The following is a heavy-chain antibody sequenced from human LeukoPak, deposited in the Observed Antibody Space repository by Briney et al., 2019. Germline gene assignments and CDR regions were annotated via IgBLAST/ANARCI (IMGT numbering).Heavy chain of an antibody. CDR3: AKDTVDSSSSGYYYMDV. V-gene: IGHV3-9*01. Sequence: GGSLRLSCTSSGFTFDDYAMHWVREAPGKGLEWVSGISWNSGSIGYADSVKGRFTISRDNDKNSLYLQMNSLRAEDTALYYCAKDTVDSSSSGYYYMDVWGKGTTVTVSS. J-gene: IGHJ6*03. D-gene: IGHD6-6*01. CDR2: ISWNSGSI. CDR1: GFTFDDYA.